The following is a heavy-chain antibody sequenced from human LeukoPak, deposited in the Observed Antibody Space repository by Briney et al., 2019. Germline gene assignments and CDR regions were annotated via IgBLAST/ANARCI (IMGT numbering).Heavy chain of an antibody. CDR2: INPNSGGT. CDR1: GGTFSSYA. CDR3: ARGHCSSTSCYGGYFDY. Sequence: ASVKVSCKASGGTFSSYAISWVRQAPGQGLEWMGWINPNSGGTNYAQKFQGRVTMTRDTSISTAYMELSRLRSDDTAVYYCARGHCSSTSCYGGYFDYWGQGTLVTVSS. J-gene: IGHJ4*02. V-gene: IGHV1-2*02. D-gene: IGHD2-2*01.